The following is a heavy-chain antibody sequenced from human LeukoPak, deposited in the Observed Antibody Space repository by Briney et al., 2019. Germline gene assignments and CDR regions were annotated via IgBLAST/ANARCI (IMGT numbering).Heavy chain of an antibody. CDR1: GYTFTSYA. D-gene: IGHD4-11*01. CDR3: ARDGNSNYYYYYGMDV. J-gene: IGHJ6*02. V-gene: IGHV1-3*01. Sequence: ASVKVSCKASGYTFTSYAMHWVRQAPGQRLEWMGWINAGNGNTKYSQKFQGRVTITRDTSASTAYMELSSLRSEDTAVYYCARDGNSNYYYYYGMDVWGQGTTVTVSS. CDR2: INAGNGNT.